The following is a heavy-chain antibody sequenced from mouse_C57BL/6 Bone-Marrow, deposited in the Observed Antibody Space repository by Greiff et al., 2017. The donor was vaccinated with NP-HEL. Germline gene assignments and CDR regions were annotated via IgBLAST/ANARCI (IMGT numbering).Heavy chain of an antibody. J-gene: IGHJ2*01. D-gene: IGHD4-1*01. CDR3: ARGGTGTDFDY. V-gene: IGHV1-26*01. Sequence: EVQLQQSGPELVKPGASVKISCTASGYTFTDYYMNWVKQSHGKSLEWIGDINPNNGGTSYNQKFKGKATLTVDKSSSTAYMELRSLTSEDSAVYYCARGGTGTDFDYWGQGTTLTVSS. CDR2: INPNNGGT. CDR1: GYTFTDYY.